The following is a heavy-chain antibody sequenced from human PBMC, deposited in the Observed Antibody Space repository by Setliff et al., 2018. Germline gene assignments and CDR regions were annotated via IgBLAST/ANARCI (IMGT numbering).Heavy chain of an antibody. Sequence: ASVKASCKALRYTFAKYGTSWVRQAPGQGLEWMGWISGYNGYTVYAQKLQGRVILTTDTPTGTAYVEVRSLRSDDTPQYYCVRERAAIGVGPRTAAFDIWGQGTMVTVSS. D-gene: IGHD2-2*01. CDR1: RYTFAKYG. CDR3: VRERAAIGVGPRTAAFDI. J-gene: IGHJ3*02. V-gene: IGHV1-18*01. CDR2: ISGYNGYT.